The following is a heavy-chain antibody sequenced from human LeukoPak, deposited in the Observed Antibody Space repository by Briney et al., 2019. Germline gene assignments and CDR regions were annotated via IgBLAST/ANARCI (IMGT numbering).Heavy chain of an antibody. J-gene: IGHJ6*02. D-gene: IGHD3-3*01. CDR1: GGSISSYY. Sequence: SETLSLTCTASGGSISSYYWSWIRQPPGKGLEWIGYIYYSGSTNYNPSLKSRVTISVDTSKNQFSLKLSSVTAADTAVYYCARVYDFWSGPTGGMDVWGQGTTVTVSS. V-gene: IGHV4-59*01. CDR2: IYYSGST. CDR3: ARVYDFWSGPTGGMDV.